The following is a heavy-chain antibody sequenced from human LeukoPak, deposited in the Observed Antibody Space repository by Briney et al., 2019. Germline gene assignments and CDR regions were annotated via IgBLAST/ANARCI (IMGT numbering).Heavy chain of an antibody. CDR1: GFTFRYYF. D-gene: IGHD3-22*01. CDR3: ARATYDSSAVDAFDI. CDR2: TNTAGNTI. Sequence: GGSLRLSCAASGFTFRYYFMSWIRQAPGKGLGWVAYTNTAGNTIYYADSMKGRFTISRDNAKNSLYLQMNTLRAEDTAVHYCARATYDSSAVDAFDIWGRGTMVTVSP. V-gene: IGHV3-11*01. J-gene: IGHJ3*02.